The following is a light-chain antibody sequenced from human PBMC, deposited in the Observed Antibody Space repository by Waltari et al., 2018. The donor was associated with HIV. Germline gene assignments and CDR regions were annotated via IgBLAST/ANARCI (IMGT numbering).Light chain of an antibody. CDR3: NSRDISGNHLV. J-gene: IGLJ2*01. CDR2: DKN. V-gene: IGLV3-19*01. Sequence: SSELTQDPAVSVALGQPVRITCQGDSLRSYYASWYQQKPGQAPLLVIYDKNNRPSGIPDRFSGSSSGTTASLTITGAQAEDEADYYCNSRDISGNHLVFGGGTKLTVL. CDR1: SLRSYY.